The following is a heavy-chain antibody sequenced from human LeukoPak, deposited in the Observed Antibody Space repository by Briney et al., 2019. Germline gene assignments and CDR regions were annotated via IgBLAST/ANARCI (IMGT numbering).Heavy chain of an antibody. D-gene: IGHD6-13*01. CDR3: AREKEQQLDGGAFDI. CDR2: IYSGGST. J-gene: IGHJ3*02. Sequence: PGGSPRLSCAASGFTVSSNYMSWVRQAPGKGLEWVSVIYSGGSTYYADSVKGRFTISRDNSKNTLYLQTNSLRAEDTAVYYCAREKEQQLDGGAFDIWGQGTMVTVSS. V-gene: IGHV3-66*01. CDR1: GFTVSSNY.